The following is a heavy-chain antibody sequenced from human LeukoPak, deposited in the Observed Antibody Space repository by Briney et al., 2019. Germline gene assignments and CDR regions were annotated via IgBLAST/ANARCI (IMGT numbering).Heavy chain of an antibody. D-gene: IGHD7-27*01. J-gene: IGHJ4*02. Sequence: SETLSLTCTVSGGSISSGGYYWSWIRQHPGKGLEWIGYIYYSGSTYYNPSLKSRVTISVDTSKNQFSLKLSSVTAADTAVYYCAGASSRVLGTAPADFDYWGQGTLVTVSS. CDR3: AGASSRVLGTAPADFDY. V-gene: IGHV4-31*03. CDR1: GGSISSGGYY. CDR2: IYYSGST.